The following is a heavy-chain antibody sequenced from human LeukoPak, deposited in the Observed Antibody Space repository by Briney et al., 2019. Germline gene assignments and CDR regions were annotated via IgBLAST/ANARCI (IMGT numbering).Heavy chain of an antibody. V-gene: IGHV1-69*04. CDR2: IIPILGIA. D-gene: IGHD6-6*01. CDR1: GGTFSSYA. J-gene: IGHJ4*02. CDR3: ARDPSSSSRISDY. Sequence: ASVKVSCKASGGTFSSYAISWVRQAPGQGLEWMGRIIPILGIANYAQKFQGRVTITADKSTSTAYMEVSSLRSEDTAVYYCARDPSSSSRISDYSGQGTLVTVSS.